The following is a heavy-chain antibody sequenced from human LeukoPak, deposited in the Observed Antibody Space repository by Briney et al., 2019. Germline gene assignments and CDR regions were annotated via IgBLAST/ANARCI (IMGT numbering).Heavy chain of an antibody. Sequence: GGSLRLSCAVSGFTFSSYWMSWVRQAPGKGLEWVSAISGSGGSTYYADSVKGRFTISRDNSKNTLYLQMNSLRAEDTAVYYCAKDSSSWEAFDYWGQGTLVTVSS. V-gene: IGHV3-23*01. J-gene: IGHJ4*02. CDR3: AKDSSSWEAFDY. D-gene: IGHD6-13*01. CDR1: GFTFSSYW. CDR2: ISGSGGST.